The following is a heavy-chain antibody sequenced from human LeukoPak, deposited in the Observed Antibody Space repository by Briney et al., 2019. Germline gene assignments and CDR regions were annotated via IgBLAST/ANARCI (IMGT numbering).Heavy chain of an antibody. CDR1: GFTFSSYG. J-gene: IGHJ4*02. V-gene: IGHV3-30*03. CDR2: ISYDGSNK. D-gene: IGHD2-8*01. Sequence: GGSLRLSCAASGFTFSSYGMHWVRQAPGKGLEWVAVISYDGSNKYYADSVKGRFTISRENAKSSMYLQMNSLRVGDTAVYYCARQNRNGFDYWGQGTLVTVSS. CDR3: ARQNRNGFDY.